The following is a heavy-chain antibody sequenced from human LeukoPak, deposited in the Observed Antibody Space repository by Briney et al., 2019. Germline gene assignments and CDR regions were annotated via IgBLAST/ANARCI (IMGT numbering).Heavy chain of an antibody. V-gene: IGHV3-15*01. CDR1: GFTFSNAW. Sequence: GGSLRLSCAASGFTFSNAWMSWVRQAPGKGLEWVGRIKSKTDGGTTDYAAPVKGRFTISRDDSKNTLYLQMNSLKTEDTAVYYCTTMYSSSWFGAGNIYWGQGTLVTVSS. CDR3: TTMYSSSWFGAGNIY. D-gene: IGHD6-13*01. CDR2: IKSKTDGGTT. J-gene: IGHJ4*02.